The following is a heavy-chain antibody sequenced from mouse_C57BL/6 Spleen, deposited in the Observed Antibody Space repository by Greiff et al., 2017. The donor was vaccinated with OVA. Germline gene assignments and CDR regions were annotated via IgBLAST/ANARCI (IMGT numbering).Heavy chain of an antibody. CDR1: GYTFTSYW. D-gene: IGHD1-1*01. V-gene: IGHV1-59*01. CDR2: IDPSDSYT. J-gene: IGHJ4*01. CDR3: ASGSYYGSSYYYAMDY. Sequence: VQLQQPGAELVRPGTSVKLSCKASGYTFTSYWMHWVKQRPGQGLEWIGVIDPSDSYTNYNQKFKGKATLTVDTSSSTAYMQLSSLTSEDSAVYYCASGSYYGSSYYYAMDYWGQGTSVTVSS.